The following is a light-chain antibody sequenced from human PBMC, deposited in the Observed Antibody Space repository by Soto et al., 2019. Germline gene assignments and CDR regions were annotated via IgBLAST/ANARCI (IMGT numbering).Light chain of an antibody. CDR1: ALPKQY. J-gene: IGLJ1*01. Sequence: SYELTQPPSVSVSPGQTARITCSGDALPKQYAYWYQQKPGQAPVLVIYKDSGRPSGIPERFPGSSSGTTVTLTISGVQAEDEADYYCQSADSSGGFRGVFGDGTKVTVL. CDR3: QSADSSGGFRGV. V-gene: IGLV3-25*02. CDR2: KDS.